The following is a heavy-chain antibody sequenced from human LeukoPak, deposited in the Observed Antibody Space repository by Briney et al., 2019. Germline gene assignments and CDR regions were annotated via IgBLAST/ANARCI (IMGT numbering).Heavy chain of an antibody. Sequence: ASVKVSCKVSRYTLTELSMHWVRQAPGKGLEWMGGFDPEDGETIYAQKFQGRVTMNEDTSTDTAYMELSSLRSEDTAVYYCATDQLYYDYVWGSYRRGYFDYWGQGTLVTVSS. CDR3: ATDQLYYDYVWGSYRRGYFDY. J-gene: IGHJ4*02. D-gene: IGHD3-16*02. CDR1: RYTLTELS. CDR2: FDPEDGET. V-gene: IGHV1-24*01.